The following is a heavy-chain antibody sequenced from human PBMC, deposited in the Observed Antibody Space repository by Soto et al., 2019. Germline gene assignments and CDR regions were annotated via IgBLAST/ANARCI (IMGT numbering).Heavy chain of an antibody. CDR1: GYTFASYG. D-gene: IGHD3-22*01. Sequence: QVQLVQSGAEVKKPGASVKVSCKASGYTFASYGINWVRQAPGQGLEWLGWIGPYDGYTHYAQILQGRVSMTTDTSTKTAYMELRSLRSDDTAMYYCARGGYYDSSGARNYYFYGMNVWGQGTTVTVSS. CDR2: IGPYDGYT. J-gene: IGHJ6*02. CDR3: ARGGYYDSSGARNYYFYGMNV. V-gene: IGHV1-18*01.